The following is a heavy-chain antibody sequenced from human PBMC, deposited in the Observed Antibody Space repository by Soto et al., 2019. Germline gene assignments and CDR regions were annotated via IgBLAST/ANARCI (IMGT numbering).Heavy chain of an antibody. D-gene: IGHD3-22*01. Sequence: SETLSLTCTVSGGSISSSSYYWGWIRQPPGKGLEWIGSIYYSGSTYYNPSLKSRVTISVDTSKNQFSLKLSSVTAADTAVYYCASVRRFYYDSSGYYYGMDVWGQGTTVTV. CDR2: IYYSGST. CDR3: ASVRRFYYDSSGYYYGMDV. J-gene: IGHJ6*02. CDR1: GGSISSSSYY. V-gene: IGHV4-39*01.